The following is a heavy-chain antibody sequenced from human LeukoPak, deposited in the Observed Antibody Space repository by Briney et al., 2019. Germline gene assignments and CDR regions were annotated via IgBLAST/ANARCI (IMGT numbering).Heavy chain of an antibody. D-gene: IGHD3-22*01. CDR1: GGSISGYY. V-gene: IGHV4-59*03. CDR3: ATYYSDSSAYVHYLDS. Sequence: HPSETLSLTCTVSGGSISGYYWSWIRQPPEKGLEWTGYVHYSGSTNYNPSLKSRVIISVDTSKNQFSLKLSSVTAADTAVYYCATYYSDSSAYVHYLDSWGQGTLVTVSS. CDR2: VHYSGST. J-gene: IGHJ4*02.